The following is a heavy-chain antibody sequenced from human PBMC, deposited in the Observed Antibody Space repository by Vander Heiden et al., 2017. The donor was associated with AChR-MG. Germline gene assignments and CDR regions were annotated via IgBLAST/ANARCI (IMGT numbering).Heavy chain of an antibody. D-gene: IGHD3-10*01. CDR2: ISGSGGST. V-gene: IGHV3-23*01. J-gene: IGHJ3*02. CDR1: GFTFSSYA. Sequence: EVQLLEAGGGLVQQGGSLRPSYQPSGFTFSSYAMSWVRQAPGKGLECVSAISGSGGSTYYADSVKGRFTTSRDNSKNTLYLQMNSLRAEDTAVYYCAKDWGGDIWGQGTMVTVSS. CDR3: AKDWGGDI.